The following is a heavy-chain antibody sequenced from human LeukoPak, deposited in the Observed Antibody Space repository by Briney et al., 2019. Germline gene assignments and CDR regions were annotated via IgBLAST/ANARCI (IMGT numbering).Heavy chain of an antibody. J-gene: IGHJ4*02. D-gene: IGHD1-1*01. Sequence: AETLSLTCTVSGGSISSYYWSWIRQPAGKGLEWIGRIYTSGSTNYNPSLKSRVTTSVDKSKNQFSLKLSSVTAADTAVYYCARGISAGLWNGNNYFDYWGQGTLVTIYS. CDR3: ARGISAGLWNGNNYFDY. V-gene: IGHV4-4*07. CDR1: GGSISSYY. CDR2: IYTSGST.